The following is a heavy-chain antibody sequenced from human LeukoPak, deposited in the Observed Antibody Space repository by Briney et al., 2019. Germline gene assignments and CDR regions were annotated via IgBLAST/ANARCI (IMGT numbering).Heavy chain of an antibody. CDR3: ARVSAAGYNTEYFQY. CDR2: IYSGGST. D-gene: IGHD6-25*01. Sequence: GGSLRLSCAASGFTVSSNYMSWVRQAPGKGLEWVSVIYSGGSTYYADSVKGRFTISRDDSKNTLSLQMNSLRAEDTAVYYCARVSAAGYNTEYFQYWGQGTLVTVSS. V-gene: IGHV3-53*01. CDR1: GFTVSSNY. J-gene: IGHJ1*01.